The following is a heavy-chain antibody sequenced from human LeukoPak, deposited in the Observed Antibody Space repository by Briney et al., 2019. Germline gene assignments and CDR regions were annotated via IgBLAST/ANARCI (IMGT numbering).Heavy chain of an antibody. CDR3: ARPYYYYMDV. CDR1: GDSISSYY. Sequence: SETLSLTCTVSGDSISSYYWSWIRQPPGKGLEWIGYIYYSGSANYNPSLKSRVTISVDTSKNQFSLKLSSVAAADTAVYYCARPYYYYMDVWGKGTTVTVSS. J-gene: IGHJ6*03. V-gene: IGHV4-59*01. CDR2: IYYSGSA.